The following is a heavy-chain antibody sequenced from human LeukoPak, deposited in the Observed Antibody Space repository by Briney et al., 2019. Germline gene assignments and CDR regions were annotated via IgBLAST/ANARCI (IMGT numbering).Heavy chain of an antibody. J-gene: IGHJ3*02. CDR1: GFTFSSYG. D-gene: IGHD1-14*01. V-gene: IGHV3-30*02. Sequence: GGSLXLSCAASGFTFSSYGMHWVRQAPGKGLEWVAFIRYDGSNKYYADSVKGGFTIYRDNYKNTLYLKMNRLRAGDTTVYYCAKEMSSTMRDFDIWGQGTMVTVSS. CDR2: IRYDGSNK. CDR3: AKEMSSTMRDFDI.